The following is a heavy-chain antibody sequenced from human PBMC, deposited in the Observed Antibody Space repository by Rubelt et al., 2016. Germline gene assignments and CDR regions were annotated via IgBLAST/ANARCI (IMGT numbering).Heavy chain of an antibody. CDR3: ARVSSGTSVGWLDP. J-gene: IGHJ5*02. V-gene: IGHV1-18*01. CDR2: ISAYNDDT. Sequence: QVQLVQSGAEVKEPGASIKVSCKTSGYSFKRYAISWVRQAPGQGLEWMGWISAYNDDTKYAQKLQGRATMTTDTSTSTGYMELRILRSDDTAVYYCARVSSGTSVGWLDPWGQGTLVTVSS. D-gene: IGHD6-13*01. CDR1: GYSFKRYA.